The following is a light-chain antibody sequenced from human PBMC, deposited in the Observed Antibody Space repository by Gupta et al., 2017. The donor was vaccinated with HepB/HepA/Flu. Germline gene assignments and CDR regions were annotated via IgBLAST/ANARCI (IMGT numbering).Light chain of an antibody. CDR1: SSNIWADDD. V-gene: IGLV1-40*01. CDR2: GNK. CDR3: QSYDNSLSGVV. J-gene: IGLJ2*01. Sequence: QSVLTQPPSVSGAPGQTGTISCAGSSSNIWADDDVHWYQQLPGTAPKLLIYGNKNRPSGVPDRFSGSRSGTSASLAITGLQAEDEADYYCQSYDNSLSGVVFGGGTKVTVL.